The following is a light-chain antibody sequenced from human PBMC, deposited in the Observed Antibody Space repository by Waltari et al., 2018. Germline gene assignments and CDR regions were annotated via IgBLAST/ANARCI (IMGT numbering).Light chain of an antibody. Sequence: QSALTQPASVSGSPGQSITISCPGTSRDVGGYNYVSWYQQHPGQAPKLMIYEVSNRPSGVSNRFSGSKSGNTASLTISGLQAEDEADYYCSSYTTNSRVFGGGTKLTVL. V-gene: IGLV2-14*01. CDR1: SRDVGGYNY. J-gene: IGLJ3*02. CDR2: EVS. CDR3: SSYTTNSRV.